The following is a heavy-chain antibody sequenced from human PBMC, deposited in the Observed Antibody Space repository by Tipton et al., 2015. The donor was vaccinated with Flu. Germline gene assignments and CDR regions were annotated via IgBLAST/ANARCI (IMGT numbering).Heavy chain of an antibody. CDR3: ARGYSSSLGLPFDY. D-gene: IGHD6-19*01. V-gene: IGHV4-61*02. J-gene: IGHJ4*02. CDR1: GGSISSGSYY. CDR2: IYTSGST. Sequence: TLSLTCTVSGGSISSGSYYWTWIRQPAGKGLEWIGRIYTSGSTNYNPSLKSRVTMSLDTSKNQFSMKLSSVTAADTAVYYRARGYSSSLGLPFDYWGQGTLVTVSS.